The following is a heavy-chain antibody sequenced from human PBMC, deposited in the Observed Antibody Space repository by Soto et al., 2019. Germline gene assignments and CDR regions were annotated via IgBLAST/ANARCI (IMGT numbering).Heavy chain of an antibody. CDR3: ARERPDGARLDP. V-gene: IGHV4-30-4*01. Sequence: QVQLQESGPGLVKPSQTLSLTCTVSGGSISSGDYYWSWIRQPPGKGLEWIGYIYYSGSTYYSPPRKSRVPIPADTSKNQFSLKLSSVTAADPAVYYCARERPDGARLDPWGQGTLVTVSS. D-gene: IGHD6-6*01. CDR2: IYYSGST. J-gene: IGHJ5*02. CDR1: GGSISSGDYY.